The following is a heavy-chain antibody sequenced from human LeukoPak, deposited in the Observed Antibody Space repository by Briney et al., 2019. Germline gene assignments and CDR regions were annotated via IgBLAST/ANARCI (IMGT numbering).Heavy chain of an antibody. CDR2: IIPIFGTA. D-gene: IGHD3-22*01. CDR3: ARDHRRSYYYDSSGRGYFQH. Sequence: SVKVSCKASGGTFSSYAISWVRQAPGQGLGWMGRIIPIFGTANYAQKFQGRVTITTDESTSTAYMELSSLRSEDTAVYYCARDHRRSYYYDSSGRGYFQHWGQGTLVTVSS. CDR1: GGTFSSYA. J-gene: IGHJ1*01. V-gene: IGHV1-69*05.